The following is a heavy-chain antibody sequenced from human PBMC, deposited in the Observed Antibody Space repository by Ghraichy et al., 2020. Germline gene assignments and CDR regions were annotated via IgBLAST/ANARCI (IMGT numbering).Heavy chain of an antibody. V-gene: IGHV4-34*01. J-gene: IGHJ3*02. CDR3: ARGRLKGQLVRGRSHAFDI. D-gene: IGHD6-6*01. Sequence: ETLSLTCAVYGGSFSGYYWSWIRQPPGKGLEWIGEINHSGSTNYNPSLKSRVTISVDTSKNQFSLKLSSVTAADTAVYYCARGRLKGQLVRGRSHAFDIWGQGTMVTVSS. CDR2: INHSGST. CDR1: GGSFSGYY.